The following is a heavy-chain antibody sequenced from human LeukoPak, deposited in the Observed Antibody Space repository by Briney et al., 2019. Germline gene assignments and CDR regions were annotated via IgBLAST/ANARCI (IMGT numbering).Heavy chain of an antibody. V-gene: IGHV1-69*13. CDR3: ARAYGSGSVADDY. CDR1: GGTFSSYA. CDR2: IIPIFGIA. J-gene: IGHJ4*02. Sequence: SVKVSCKASGGTFSSYAISWVRQAPGQGLEWMGGIIPIFGIANYAQKFQGRVTITADESTSTAYMELSSLRSEDTAVYYCARAYGSGSVADDYWGQGTLVTVSS. D-gene: IGHD3-10*01.